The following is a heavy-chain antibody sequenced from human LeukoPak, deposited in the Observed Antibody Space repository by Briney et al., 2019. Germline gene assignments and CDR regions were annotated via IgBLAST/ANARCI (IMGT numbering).Heavy chain of an antibody. CDR2: ISGSGGST. J-gene: IGHJ3*02. CDR1: GFTFSSYA. CDR3: AKAGTDGYGEVLAFDI. Sequence: PGGSLRLSCAASGFTFSSYAMSWVRQAPGKGLEWVSAISGSGGSTYYADSVKGRFTISRDNSKNTLYLQMNSLRAEDTAVYYCAKAGTDGYGEVLAFDIWGQGTMVTVSS. V-gene: IGHV3-23*01. D-gene: IGHD5-24*01.